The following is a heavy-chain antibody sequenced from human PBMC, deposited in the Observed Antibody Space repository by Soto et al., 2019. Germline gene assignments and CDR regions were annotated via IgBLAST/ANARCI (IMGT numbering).Heavy chain of an antibody. D-gene: IGHD2-15*01. V-gene: IGHV5-51*01. CDR2: IYPGDSDT. CDR1: GNSFTRSW. CDR3: ARPAGFGGSSHLDC. Sequence: WESLTSPCTRSGNSFTRSWIGWVRQMPGKGLQWMGIIYPGDSDTRYSPSFQGQVTISADKSISTAYLQWSRLKASDTAMYFCARPAGFGGSSHLDCWGQGPLVIVSS. J-gene: IGHJ4*02.